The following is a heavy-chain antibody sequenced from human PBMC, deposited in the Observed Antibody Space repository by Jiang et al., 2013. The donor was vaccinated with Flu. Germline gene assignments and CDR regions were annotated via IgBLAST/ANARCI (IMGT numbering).Heavy chain of an antibody. V-gene: IGHV3-30*18. CDR3: AKESGYASGWSGFDP. CDR1: GFIFSNYA. D-gene: IGHD6-19*01. J-gene: IGHJ5*02. CDR2: ISFDVSNK. Sequence: LVESGGGVVQPGRSLRLSCAASGFIFSNYAMHWVRQAPGKGLEWVALISFDVSNKYYPDSLKGRFTVSRDNSKNTLYLQINSLRAEDTAVYYCAKESGYASGWSGFDPWGQGTLVT.